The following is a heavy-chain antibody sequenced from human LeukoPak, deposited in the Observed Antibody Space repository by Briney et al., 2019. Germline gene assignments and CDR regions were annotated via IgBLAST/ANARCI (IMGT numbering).Heavy chain of an antibody. D-gene: IGHD6-6*01. CDR3: ARGIAARPPRYYYYYMDV. Sequence: ASVRVSCKASGYTFTSYDINWVRQATGQGLEWMGWMNPNSGNTGYAQKFQGRVTITRNTSISTAYMELSSLRSEDTAVYYCARGIAARPPRYYYYYMDVWGKGTTVTVSS. CDR1: GYTFTSYD. V-gene: IGHV1-8*03. CDR2: MNPNSGNT. J-gene: IGHJ6*03.